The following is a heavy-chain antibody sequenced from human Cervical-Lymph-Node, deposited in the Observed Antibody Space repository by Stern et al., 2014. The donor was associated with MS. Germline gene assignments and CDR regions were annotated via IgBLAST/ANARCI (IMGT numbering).Heavy chain of an antibody. CDR3: ASGTGSKRPTGNY. J-gene: IGHJ4*02. Sequence: VQLVESGAEVKKPGASVKVSCKASGYTFTSHYMHWVRQAPGQGLEWGGIINPSGDSASYAQKFQGRLTMTRDTSTSTVYMELSSLRSEDTAVYYCASGTGSKRPTGNYWGQGTLVTVSS. CDR1: GYTFTSHY. D-gene: IGHD3/OR15-3a*01. CDR2: INPSGDSA. V-gene: IGHV1-46*01.